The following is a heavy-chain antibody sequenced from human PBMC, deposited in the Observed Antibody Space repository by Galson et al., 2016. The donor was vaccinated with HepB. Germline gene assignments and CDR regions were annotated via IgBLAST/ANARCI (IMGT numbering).Heavy chain of an antibody. CDR2: ISSSSSAI. D-gene: IGHD3-10*01. J-gene: IGHJ6*04. Sequence: SLRLSCAASGSTFNSYSMNWVRQAPGKGLEWVSYISSSSSAIYYADSVKGRFTISRDNAKNSLYLQMNSLRAEDTAVYSCARGGSGSHPNQHYFYYYALDVWGIGATVTVSS. CDR3: ARGGSGSHPNQHYFYYYALDV. CDR1: GSTFNSYS. V-gene: IGHV3-48*01.